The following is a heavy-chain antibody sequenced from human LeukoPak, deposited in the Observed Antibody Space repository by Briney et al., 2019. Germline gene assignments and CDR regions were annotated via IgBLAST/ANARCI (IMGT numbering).Heavy chain of an antibody. CDR1: GFTFSSFG. V-gene: IGHV3-21*01. CDR3: ARASIRDGPYYFDY. D-gene: IGHD2-8*01. Sequence: GGSLRLSCAASGFTFSSFGMNWVRQAPGKGLEWVSSISNSGSYIYYADSVKGRFSISRDNAKNSLVLQMNSLRAEDTGVYYCARASIRDGPYYFDYWGQGTLVTVSS. CDR2: ISNSGSYI. J-gene: IGHJ4*02.